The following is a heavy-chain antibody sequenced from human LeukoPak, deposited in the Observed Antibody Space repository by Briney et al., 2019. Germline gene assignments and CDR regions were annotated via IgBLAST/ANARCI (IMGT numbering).Heavy chain of an antibody. CDR1: GFTFSSYS. J-gene: IGHJ4*02. Sequence: PGGSLRLSCAASGFTFSSYSMNWVRQAPGKGLEWVSSISSSSSYIYYADSVKGRFTISRDNAKNSLYLQMNSLRAEDTAVYYCVHVSREYATHPGYWGQGTLVTVSS. D-gene: IGHD2/OR15-2a*01. V-gene: IGHV3-21*01. CDR3: VHVSREYATHPGY. CDR2: ISSSSSYI.